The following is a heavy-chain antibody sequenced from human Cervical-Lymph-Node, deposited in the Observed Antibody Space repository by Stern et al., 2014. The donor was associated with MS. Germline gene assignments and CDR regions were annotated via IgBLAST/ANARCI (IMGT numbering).Heavy chain of an antibody. Sequence: QVQLVQSGPEVKKPGASVKVSCKAYGSTFPTYGIYWVRQAPGQGLEWMGWIRDYNGDTNSAQKFQGRVTMTKDTSTNTAYMELRSLTSDDTAVYYCAQSLAYYGMAVWGQGTTVTVSS. CDR3: AQSLAYYGMAV. V-gene: IGHV1-18*01. D-gene: IGHD2-21*01. CDR1: GSTFPTYG. CDR2: IRDYNGDT. J-gene: IGHJ6*02.